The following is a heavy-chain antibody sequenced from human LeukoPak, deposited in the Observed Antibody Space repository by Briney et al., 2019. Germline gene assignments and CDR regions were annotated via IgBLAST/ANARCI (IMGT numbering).Heavy chain of an antibody. V-gene: IGHV4-39*01. Sequence: SETLSLTCTVSGDSVSSSDHYWGWIRQPPGKGLEWIGRISYSGNTYYIPSLRGRITISVDTSKNQFALKLTSVTAADTAVYYCRRYYRCWDCWGQGTLVTVSS. D-gene: IGHD3-16*02. J-gene: IGHJ4*02. CDR3: RRYYRCWDC. CDR2: ISYSGNT. CDR1: GDSVSSSDHY.